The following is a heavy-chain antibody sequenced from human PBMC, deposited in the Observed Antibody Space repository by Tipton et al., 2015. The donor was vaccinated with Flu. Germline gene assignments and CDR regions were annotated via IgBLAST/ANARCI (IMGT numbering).Heavy chain of an antibody. CDR3: TRQRTVMVTDF. CDR2: IYNNQYT. J-gene: IGHJ4*02. D-gene: IGHD5-18*01. Sequence: TLSLTCTVSGGFVSSYYWNWIRQPPGKGLEWIGYIYNNQYTKYNPSLKSRVTVSVDPSMSQFSLRLTSVTAADTAVYYCTRQRTVMVTDFWGQGTLVTVSS. V-gene: IGHV4-59*08. CDR1: GGFVSSYY.